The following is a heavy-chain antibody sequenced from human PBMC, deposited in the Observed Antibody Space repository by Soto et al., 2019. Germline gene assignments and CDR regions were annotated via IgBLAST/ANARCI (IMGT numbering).Heavy chain of an antibody. D-gene: IGHD6-19*01. CDR3: ARRGIAVAGHIGWFDP. V-gene: IGHV4-34*01. J-gene: IGHJ5*02. CDR2: INHSGST. CDR1: GGSFSGYY. Sequence: SETLSLTCAVYGGSFSGYYWSWIRQPPGKGLEWIGEINHSGSTNCNPSLKGRVTISVDTSKNQFSLKLSSVTAADTAVYYCARRGIAVAGHIGWFDPWGQGTLVTVSS.